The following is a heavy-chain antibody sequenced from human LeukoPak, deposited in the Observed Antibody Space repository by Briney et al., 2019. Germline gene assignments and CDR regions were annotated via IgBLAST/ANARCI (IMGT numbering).Heavy chain of an antibody. V-gene: IGHV1-8*03. J-gene: IGHJ5*02. Sequence: ASVNVSCKASGYTFTSYDINWVRQATGQGLEWMGWMNPNSGNTGYAQKFQGRVTITADKSTSTAYMELSSLRSEDTAVYYCARDYGEASARFDPWGQGTLVTVSS. CDR2: MNPNSGNT. CDR3: ARDYGEASARFDP. CDR1: GYTFTSYD. D-gene: IGHD4-17*01.